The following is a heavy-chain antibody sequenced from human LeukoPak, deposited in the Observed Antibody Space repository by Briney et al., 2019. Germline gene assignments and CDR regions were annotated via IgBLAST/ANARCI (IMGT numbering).Heavy chain of an antibody. CDR1: GYTFTSYG. V-gene: IGHV1-69*05. J-gene: IGHJ4*02. CDR3: AREVDYDYVWGSYRYNPPLDY. Sequence: SVKVSCKASGYTFTSYGISWVRQAPGQGLEWMGRIIPIFGTANYAQKFQGRVTITTDESTSTAYMELSSLRSEDTAVYYCAREVDYDYVWGSYRYNPPLDYWGQGTLVTVSS. D-gene: IGHD3-16*02. CDR2: IIPIFGTA.